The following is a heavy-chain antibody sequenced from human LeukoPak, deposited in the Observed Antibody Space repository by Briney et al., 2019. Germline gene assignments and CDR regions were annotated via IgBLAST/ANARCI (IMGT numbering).Heavy chain of an antibody. D-gene: IGHD3-3*01. Sequence: ASVKVSCKVSGYRLTELPMHWVRQAPGEGLEWVGGLDLEDGEIVYAQKFQGRVTMTEDTSSDTAYMDLSSLRSEDTAVYYCATAFRNYDFWSGPGFDYWGQGTLVTVSS. V-gene: IGHV1-24*01. CDR1: GYRLTELP. J-gene: IGHJ4*02. CDR2: LDLEDGEI. CDR3: ATAFRNYDFWSGPGFDY.